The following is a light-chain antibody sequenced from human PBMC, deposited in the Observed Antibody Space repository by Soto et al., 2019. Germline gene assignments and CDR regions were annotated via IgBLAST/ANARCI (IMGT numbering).Light chain of an antibody. CDR3: CSYAGSSTKYV. CDR2: EVS. CDR1: SSDVGSYSL. Sequence: QSALTQPASVSGSPGQSITISCTGTSSDVGSYSLVSWYQQHPGKAPKLMIYEVSKRPSGVSNRFSGSKSGNTASLTISGLQAEDEADYYCCSYAGSSTKYVFGTGTKVTVL. V-gene: IGLV2-23*02. J-gene: IGLJ1*01.